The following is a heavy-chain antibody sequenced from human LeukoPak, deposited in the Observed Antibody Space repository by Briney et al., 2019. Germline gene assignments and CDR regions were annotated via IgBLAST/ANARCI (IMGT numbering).Heavy chain of an antibody. CDR2: ISWNSGSI. CDR3: AKGGGALYDSSGSHWYFDL. J-gene: IGHJ2*01. V-gene: IGHV3-9*01. Sequence: GRSLRLSCAASGFTFDDYAMHWVRQAPGKGLEWVSGISWNSGSIGYADSVKGRFIISRDNAKNSLYLQMNSLRAEDTALYYCAKGGGALYDSSGSHWYFDLWGRGTLVTVSS. CDR1: GFTFDDYA. D-gene: IGHD3-22*01.